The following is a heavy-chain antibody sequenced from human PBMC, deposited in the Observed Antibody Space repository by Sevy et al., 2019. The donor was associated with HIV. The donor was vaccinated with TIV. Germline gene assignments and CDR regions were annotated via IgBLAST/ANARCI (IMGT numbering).Heavy chain of an antibody. D-gene: IGHD3-16*01. V-gene: IGHV3-7*01. CDR3: AHETFGRFES. CDR2: IKADGNDK. CDR1: GFTFSANW. Sequence: GGSLRLSCAASGFTFSANWMNWVRQGPGKGLEWVANIKADGNDKHYVDSVEGRFTISRDNAKNLLFLQMNSLRVEDTAVYYCAHETFGRFESWGQGTLVTVSS. J-gene: IGHJ4*02.